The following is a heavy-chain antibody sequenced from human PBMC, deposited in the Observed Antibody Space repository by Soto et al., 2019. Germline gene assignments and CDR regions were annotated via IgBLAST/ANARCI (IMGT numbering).Heavy chain of an antibody. CDR2: LSASGSGS. Sequence: EAQLLESGGGLVQPGGSLRLSCTTSRFSLNTYGMTWVRRAPGKGLEWVSTLSASGSGSYYAESVKGRFTVSRDNSKNTMYLQMNSLRDEDTAVYYCAKTSYCDSWNFGLDVWGQGTTVTVSS. J-gene: IGHJ6*02. CDR3: AKTSYCDSWNFGLDV. D-gene: IGHD2-15*01. V-gene: IGHV3-23*01. CDR1: RFSLNTYG.